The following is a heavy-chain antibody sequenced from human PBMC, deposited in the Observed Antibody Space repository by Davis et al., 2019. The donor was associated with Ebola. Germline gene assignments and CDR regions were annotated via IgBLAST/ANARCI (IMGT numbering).Heavy chain of an antibody. CDR2: IYTGDSDT. D-gene: IGHD2-2*01. Sequence: GESLKISCKDSGNSFSTHCIGWARQTPGKGLEWMGPIYTGDSDTRYSPSFRGQVTISADKSFKTAFLQWSSLKASDTATYYCARQGTTSWDSWGQGTLVTVSS. CDR1: GNSFSTHC. CDR3: ARQGTTSWDS. J-gene: IGHJ4*02. V-gene: IGHV5-51*01.